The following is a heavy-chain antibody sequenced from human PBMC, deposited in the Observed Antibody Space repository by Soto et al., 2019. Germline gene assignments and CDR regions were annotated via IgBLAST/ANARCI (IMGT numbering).Heavy chain of an antibody. CDR3: ARIVDCSITPCSFPARFNMGGYYYYYGMEV. CDR2: ISAYNGNT. J-gene: IGHJ6*02. Sequence: ASVKVSCKASGYTFSNYGITWVRQAPRHGVERMGWISAYNGNTHFAQKFQGRVTMTTDTLTTTAFMELRSPRSDDTAVYYCARIVDCSITPCSFPARFNMGGYYYYYGMEVWG. V-gene: IGHV1-18*01. CDR1: GYTFSNYG. D-gene: IGHD2-2*01.